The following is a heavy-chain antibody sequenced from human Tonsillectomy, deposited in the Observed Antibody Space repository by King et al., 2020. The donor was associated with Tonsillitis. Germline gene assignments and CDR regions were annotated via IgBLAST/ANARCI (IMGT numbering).Heavy chain of an antibody. D-gene: IGHD3-22*01. CDR2: INPNTGST. CDR3: TSKEVTLIGSDAFAI. CDR1: GYTFTGYY. J-gene: IGHJ3*02. Sequence: QLVQSGAEVKKPGASVKVSCKASGYTFTGYYMHWVRQAPGQGLEWMGWINPNTGSTKYAQKFQGRVTVTRDKSISTAYMELSSLRSDDTAVYYCTSKEVTLIGSDAFAIWGQGTMVTVSS. V-gene: IGHV1-2*02.